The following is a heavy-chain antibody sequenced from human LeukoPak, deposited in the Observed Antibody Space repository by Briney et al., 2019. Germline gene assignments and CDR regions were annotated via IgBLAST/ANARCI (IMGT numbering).Heavy chain of an antibody. D-gene: IGHD3-10*01. CDR3: ARDGPIGSGSYIDY. V-gene: IGHV3-30-3*01. CDR1: GFTFSSYA. CDR2: ISYDGSNK. Sequence: GRSLRLSCPAAGFTFSSYAMHWVRQAPGKGLERVAVISYDGSNKYYADSVKGRFTISRDNSKNTLYLQMNSLRAEDTAVYYCARDGPIGSGSYIDYWGQGTLVTVSS. J-gene: IGHJ4*02.